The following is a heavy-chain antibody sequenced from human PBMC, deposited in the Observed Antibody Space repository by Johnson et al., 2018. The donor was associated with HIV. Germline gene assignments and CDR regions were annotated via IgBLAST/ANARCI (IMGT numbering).Heavy chain of an antibody. CDR1: GFTFSSYW. V-gene: IGHV3-74*01. CDR3: AREIGGSYYRDAFDI. CDR2: VNSDGSST. Sequence: VQLVESGGGLVQPGGSLRLSCAASGFTFSSYWMHWVRQAPGKGQVWVSRVNSDGSSTSYADSVKGRFTISRDNAKNTLYLQINSRRPEDTAVYYCAREIGGSYYRDAFDIWGQGTMVTVSS. D-gene: IGHD1-26*01. J-gene: IGHJ3*02.